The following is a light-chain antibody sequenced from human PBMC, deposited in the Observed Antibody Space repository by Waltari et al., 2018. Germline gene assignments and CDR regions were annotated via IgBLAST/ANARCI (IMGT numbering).Light chain of an antibody. CDR2: LGY. J-gene: IGKJ4*01. Sequence: DIVMTQSPLSLPVTPGEPASISCRSSQSLLFSNGDNYLDWYLQKPGEPPQLLIYLGYNRASGVPDRFRGSASGTYFTLKISRVEAEDVGVYYCMQSLQTPLTFGGGTKVELK. CDR3: MQSLQTPLT. V-gene: IGKV2-28*01. CDR1: QSLLFSNGDNY.